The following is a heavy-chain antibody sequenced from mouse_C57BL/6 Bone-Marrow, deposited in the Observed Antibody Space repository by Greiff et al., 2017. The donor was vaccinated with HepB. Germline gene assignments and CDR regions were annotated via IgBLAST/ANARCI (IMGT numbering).Heavy chain of an antibody. CDR2: INSDGGST. V-gene: IGHV5-2*01. CDR3: ARPRQLSVRMDY. Sequence: EVQRVESGGGLVQPGESLKLSCESNEYEFPSHDMSWVRKTPEKRLELVAAINSDGGSTYYPDTMERRFIISRDTTKKTLYLQMSRLRSEDTALYYCARPRQLSVRMDYWGQGTSVTVSS. J-gene: IGHJ4*01. CDR1: EYEFPSHD. D-gene: IGHD3-2*02.